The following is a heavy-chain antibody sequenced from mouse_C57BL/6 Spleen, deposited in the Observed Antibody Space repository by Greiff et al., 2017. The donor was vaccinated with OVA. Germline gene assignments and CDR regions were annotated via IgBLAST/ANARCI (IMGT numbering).Heavy chain of an antibody. CDR1: GYTFTTYP. J-gene: IGHJ2*01. V-gene: IGHV1-47*01. CDR3: ARRGSSLYYFDY. Sequence: VKLQESGAELVKPGASVKMSCKASGYTFTTYPIEWMKQNHGKSLEWIGNFHPYNDDTKYNEKFKGKATLTVEKSSSTVYLELSRLTSDDSAVYYCARRGSSLYYFDYWGQGTTLTVSS. D-gene: IGHD1-1*01. CDR2: FHPYNDDT.